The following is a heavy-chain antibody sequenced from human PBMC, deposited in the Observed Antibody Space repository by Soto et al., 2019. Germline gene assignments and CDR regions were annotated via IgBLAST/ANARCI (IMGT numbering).Heavy chain of an antibody. D-gene: IGHD3-9*01. J-gene: IGHJ6*02. CDR2: ISYDGSNK. CDR3: AKDTAGRINILTGYYYYGMDV. CDR1: GFTFSSYG. V-gene: IGHV3-30*18. Sequence: GGSLRLSCAASGFTFSSYGMHWVRQAPGKGLEWVAVISYDGSNKYYADSVKGRFTISRDNSKNTLYLQMNSLRAEDTAVYYCAKDTAGRINILTGYYYYGMDVWGQGTTVTVSS.